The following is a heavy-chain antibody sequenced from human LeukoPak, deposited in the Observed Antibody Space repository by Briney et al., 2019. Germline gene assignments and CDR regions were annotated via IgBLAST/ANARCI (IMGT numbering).Heavy chain of an antibody. CDR1: GGSFSGYY. CDR2: INHSGST. J-gene: IGHJ4*02. V-gene: IGHV4-34*01. D-gene: IGHD3-22*01. CDR3: ARGRYYYDSSGYSSPGGY. Sequence: SETLSLTCAVYGGSFSGYYWSWIRQPPGKGLEWIGEINHSGSTNYNPSLKSRVTISVVTSKNQFSLKLSSVTAADTAVYYCARGRYYYDSSGYSSPGGYWGQGTLVTVSS.